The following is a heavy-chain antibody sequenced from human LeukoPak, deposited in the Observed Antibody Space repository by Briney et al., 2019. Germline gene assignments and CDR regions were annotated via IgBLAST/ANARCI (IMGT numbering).Heavy chain of an antibody. D-gene: IGHD2-15*01. CDR3: ARDNYCFDP. Sequence: GGSLRLSCAASGFTFSSYWMHWVRQAPGKGLVWVSRIDRHGSSTTYADSVKGRFTISRDNAKNTLYLQMNSLRAEDTAVYYCARDNYCFDPWGQGTLVTVSS. CDR2: IDRHGSST. J-gene: IGHJ5*02. V-gene: IGHV3-74*01. CDR1: GFTFSSYW.